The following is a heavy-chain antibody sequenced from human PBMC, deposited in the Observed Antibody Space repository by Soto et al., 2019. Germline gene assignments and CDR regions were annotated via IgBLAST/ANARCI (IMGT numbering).Heavy chain of an antibody. CDR3: ARDTGGDDASDI. Sequence: EVQLVESGGGLVQAGGSLRLSCAASGFTFSSYWMHWVRQAPGKGLVWVSRINSDGSSTNYADSVKGRFTISRDNARNTLYLQMKSLRAEDTAVYYCARDTGGDDASDIWGQGTMVTVSS. D-gene: IGHD4-17*01. J-gene: IGHJ3*02. CDR1: GFTFSSYW. CDR2: INSDGSST. V-gene: IGHV3-74*01.